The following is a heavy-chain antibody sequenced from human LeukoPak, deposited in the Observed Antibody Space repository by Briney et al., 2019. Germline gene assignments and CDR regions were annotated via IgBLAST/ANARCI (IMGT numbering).Heavy chain of an antibody. D-gene: IGHD6-19*01. CDR2: VDIPGNT. CDR3: ARAVAGTHWFDP. J-gene: IGHJ5*02. V-gene: IGHV3-13*01. Sequence: GGSLRLSCAASGFTLSTYDMHWVRQPTGKGLEWVSGVDIPGNTYYPDSVKGRFTMSRESAKYSLYLQMNNLRAGGTAVYYCARAVAGTHWFDPWGQGTLVTVSS. CDR1: GFTLSTYD.